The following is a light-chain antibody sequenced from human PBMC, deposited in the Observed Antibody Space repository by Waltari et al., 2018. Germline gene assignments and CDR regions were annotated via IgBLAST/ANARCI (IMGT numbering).Light chain of an antibody. CDR3: SSYVGSQTVV. CDR1: SGDVGGYNF. Sequence: QSALTQPRSVSGSPGQSVTISCPGTSGDVGGYNFVPWYQQHPGKAPKLMIYDVSERPSGVPDRFSGSKSGNTASLTISGLQADDEADYYCSSYVGSQTVVFGGGTKLTVL. V-gene: IGLV2-11*01. CDR2: DVS. J-gene: IGLJ2*01.